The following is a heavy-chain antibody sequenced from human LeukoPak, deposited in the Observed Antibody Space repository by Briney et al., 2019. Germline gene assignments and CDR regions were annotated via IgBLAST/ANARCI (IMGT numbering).Heavy chain of an antibody. D-gene: IGHD6-13*01. J-gene: IGHJ5*02. V-gene: IGHV4-59*01. Sequence: PSETLSLTCTVSGGSISSYYWSWIRQPPGKGLEWIGYIYYGGSTNYNPSLKSRVTISVDTSKNQFSLKLSSVAAADTAVYYCARVPSLFIAGCIWFDPWGQGTLVTVSS. CDR1: GGSISSYY. CDR3: ARVPSLFIAGCIWFDP. CDR2: IYYGGST.